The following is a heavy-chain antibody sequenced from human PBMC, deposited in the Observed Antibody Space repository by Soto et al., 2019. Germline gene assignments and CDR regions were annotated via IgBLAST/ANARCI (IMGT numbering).Heavy chain of an antibody. D-gene: IGHD3-3*01. J-gene: IGHJ3*02. CDR2: INNSGVST. Sequence: EVQLLESGGGVVQPGGSLRLSCEASGFTFNTYSITWVRQAPGKGLEWVSTINNSGVSTDYADSVKGRFTITRYNSKTVLYLQMNSLRDEDTVVYYCVVNCRNYTFDIWGQGTLVTVSS. CDR1: GFTFNTYS. V-gene: IGHV3-23*01. CDR3: VVNCRNYTFDI.